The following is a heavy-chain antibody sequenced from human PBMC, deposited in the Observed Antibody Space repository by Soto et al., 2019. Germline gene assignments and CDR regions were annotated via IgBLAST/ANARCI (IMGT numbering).Heavy chain of an antibody. J-gene: IGHJ5*02. CDR1: GGSVSSGSYY. CDR3: ARSPSYSRGRRLGSGYNWFDH. CDR2: IYYSGST. Sequence: QVQLQESGPGLVKPSETLSLTCTVSGGSVSSGSYYWSWIRQPPGKGLEWIGYIYYSGSTNYNPSIKSRVTISVDTSKNPFSLKLSSVTAADTAVYYCARSPSYSRGRRLGSGYNWFDHWGQGTLVTVSS. D-gene: IGHD3-10*01. V-gene: IGHV4-61*01.